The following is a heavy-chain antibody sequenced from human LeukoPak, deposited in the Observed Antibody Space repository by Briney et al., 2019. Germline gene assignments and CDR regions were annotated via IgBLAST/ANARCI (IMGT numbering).Heavy chain of an antibody. CDR1: GGSISSSSYY. CDR3: ARIHPYGRVDY. CDR2: IYYSGST. Sequence: SETLSLTCTVSGGSISSSSYYWGWIRQPPGKGLEWIGSIYYSGSTYYNPSLKSRVTISVDTSKNQFSLKLSSVTAADTAVYYCARIHPYGRVDYWGQGTLVTVSS. D-gene: IGHD4-17*01. J-gene: IGHJ4*02. V-gene: IGHV4-39*07.